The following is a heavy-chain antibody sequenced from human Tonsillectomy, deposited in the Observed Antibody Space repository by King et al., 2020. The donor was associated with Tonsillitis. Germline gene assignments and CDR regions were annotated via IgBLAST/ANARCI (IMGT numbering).Heavy chain of an antibody. CDR2: ISGSGGST. J-gene: IGHJ4*02. CDR1: GFTFSSYA. Sequence: VQLVQSGGGLVQPGGSLRLSCAASGFTFSSYAMSWVRQAPGKGLEWVSGISGSGGSTYYADSVKGRFTISRDNTKNTPYLQMNSLRAEDTAVYYCAKRSLGYCSGVSCYDFDYWVQGTLVTVSS. CDR3: AKRSLGYCSGVSCYDFDY. D-gene: IGHD2-15*01. V-gene: IGHV3-23*04.